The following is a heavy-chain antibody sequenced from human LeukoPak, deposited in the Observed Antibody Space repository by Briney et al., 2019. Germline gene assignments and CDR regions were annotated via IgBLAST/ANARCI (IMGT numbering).Heavy chain of an antibody. J-gene: IGHJ4*02. CDR3: ARLRGSWGFDY. CDR1: GFTFSSYA. CDR2: ISYDGSNK. V-gene: IGHV3-30*04. Sequence: GRSLRLSCAASGFTFSSYAMHWVRQAPGKGLEWVAVISYDGSNKCYADSVKGRFTISRDNSKNTLYLQMNSLRAEDTAVYYCARLRGSWGFDYWGQGTLVTVSS. D-gene: IGHD2-15*01.